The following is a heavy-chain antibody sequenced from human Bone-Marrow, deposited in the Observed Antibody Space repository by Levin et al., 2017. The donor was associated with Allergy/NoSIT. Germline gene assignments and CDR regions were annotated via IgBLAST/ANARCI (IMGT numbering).Heavy chain of an antibody. CDR1: GYTFTGYY. CDR3: ARAVAGTIDY. D-gene: IGHD6-19*01. CDR2: INPNSGGT. J-gene: IGHJ4*02. Sequence: GGSLRLSCKASGYTFTGYYMHWVRQAPGQGLEWMGRINPNSGGTNYAQKFQGRVTMTRDTSISTAYMELSRLRSDDTAVYYCARAVAGTIDYWGQGTLVTVSS. V-gene: IGHV1-2*06.